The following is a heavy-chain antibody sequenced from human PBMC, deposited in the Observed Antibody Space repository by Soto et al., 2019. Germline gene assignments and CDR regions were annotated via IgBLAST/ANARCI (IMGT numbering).Heavy chain of an antibody. CDR2: ISDDGSNK. J-gene: IGHJ6*02. CDR1: GFSFSSYG. Sequence: GGSLRLSCAASGFSFSSYGMHWVRQAPGKGLEWLTLISDDGSNKKYVDSVRGRFTISRDNSENTLYLQMKSLRPEDTAVYYCAKEPYSFTWYGSNGLDVWGQGTTVTVSS. D-gene: IGHD6-13*01. V-gene: IGHV3-30*18. CDR3: AKEPYSFTWYGSNGLDV.